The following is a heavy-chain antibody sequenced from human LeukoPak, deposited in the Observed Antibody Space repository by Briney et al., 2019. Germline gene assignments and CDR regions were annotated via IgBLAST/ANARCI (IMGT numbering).Heavy chain of an antibody. CDR1: GYTFTSYD. V-gene: IGHV1-24*01. J-gene: IGHJ3*02. D-gene: IGHD4/OR15-4a*01. CDR2: FDPEDGET. Sequence: ASVKVSCKASGYTFTSYDINWVRQAPGKGLEWMGGFDPEDGETIYAQKFQGRVTMTEDTSTDTAYMELSSLRSEDTAVYYCATSLGAGAFDIWGQGTMVTVSS. CDR3: ATSLGAGAFDI.